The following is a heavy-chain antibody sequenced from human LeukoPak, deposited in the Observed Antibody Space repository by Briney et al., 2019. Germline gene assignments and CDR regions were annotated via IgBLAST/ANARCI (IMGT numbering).Heavy chain of an antibody. V-gene: IGHV4-31*03. D-gene: IGHD1-26*01. J-gene: IGHJ4*02. Sequence: PSETLSLTCTVSGGSISSGGYYWSWIRQHPGKGLEWIGYIYYSGSTYYNPSLKSRVTISVDTSKNQFSLKLSSVTAADTAVYYCARTSGSSGSIDYWGQGTLVTVSS. CDR2: IYYSGST. CDR1: GGSISSGGYY. CDR3: ARTSGSSGSIDY.